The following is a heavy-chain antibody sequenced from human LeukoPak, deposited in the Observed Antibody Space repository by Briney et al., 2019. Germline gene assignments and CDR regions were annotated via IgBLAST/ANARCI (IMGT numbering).Heavy chain of an antibody. CDR1: GFTFSSYA. CDR2: ISGSGGST. V-gene: IGHV3-23*01. CDR3: AKGCDIGVGAGAINDYYGMDV. D-gene: IGHD2-2*01. J-gene: IGHJ6*02. Sequence: GGSLRLSCAASGFTFSSYAMSWVRQAPGKGLEWVSAISGSGGSTYYADSVKGRFTISRDNSKNTLYLQMNSLRAEDTAVYYCAKGCDIGVGAGAINDYYGMDVWGQGTTVTVA.